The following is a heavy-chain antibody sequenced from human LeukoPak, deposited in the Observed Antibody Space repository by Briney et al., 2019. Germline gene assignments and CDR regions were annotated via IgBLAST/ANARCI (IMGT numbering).Heavy chain of an antibody. CDR2: ISGRGGNT. CDR1: GFTFSTYA. J-gene: IGHJ4*02. CDR3: AKDWDYYDSSGYSSPLDY. D-gene: IGHD3-22*01. Sequence: PGGSLRLSCEASGFTFSTYAMIWVRQAPGRGLEWVSSISGRGGNTYYADSVKGRFTISRDNSKNTLYLQMNSLRAEDTALYYCAKDWDYYDSSGYSSPLDYWGQGTLVTVSS. V-gene: IGHV3-23*01.